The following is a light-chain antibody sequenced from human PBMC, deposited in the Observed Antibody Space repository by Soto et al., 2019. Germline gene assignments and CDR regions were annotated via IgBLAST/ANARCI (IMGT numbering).Light chain of an antibody. J-gene: IGKJ2*01. CDR3: QQYDDYSAYT. Sequence: IQMTQSPSTLSPSVGDRVIITCRASESIHNWLAWYQQKPGEAPQLLIYDASTLQSVVTSRFSGSGSGTEFSLTISSLQPDDFATYYCQQYDDYSAYTFGQATKLEIK. CDR2: DAS. CDR1: ESIHNW. V-gene: IGKV1-5*01.